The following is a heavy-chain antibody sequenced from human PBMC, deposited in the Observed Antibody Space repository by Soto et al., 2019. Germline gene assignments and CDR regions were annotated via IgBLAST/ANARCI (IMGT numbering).Heavy chain of an antibody. Sequence: QVQLVQSGAEVKKPGSSVKVSCKASGGTFSSYAISWVRQAPGQGLDWMAGIIPIFGTANYAQKFQGRVTITADECTSTAYMELSSLRSEDTAVYYCARAHIVVVTAIFYYYGMDVWGQGTTVTVSS. CDR3: ARAHIVVVTAIFYYYGMDV. D-gene: IGHD2-21*02. V-gene: IGHV1-69*01. CDR1: GGTFSSYA. CDR2: IIPIFGTA. J-gene: IGHJ6*02.